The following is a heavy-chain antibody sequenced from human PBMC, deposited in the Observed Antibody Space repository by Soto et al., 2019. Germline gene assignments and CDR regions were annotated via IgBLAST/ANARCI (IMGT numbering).Heavy chain of an antibody. CDR1: GFTFSSYW. V-gene: IGHV3-7*05. J-gene: IGHJ6*02. CDR3: ARDHYYDFWSGYFKPYYYYYGMDV. Sequence: GGSLRLSCAASGFTFSSYWMIWVRQAPGKGLEWVANIKQDGSEKYYVDSVKGRFTISRDNAKNSLYLQMNSLRAEDTAVYYCARDHYYDFWSGYFKPYYYYYGMDVWGQGTTVTVSS. CDR2: IKQDGSEK. D-gene: IGHD3-3*01.